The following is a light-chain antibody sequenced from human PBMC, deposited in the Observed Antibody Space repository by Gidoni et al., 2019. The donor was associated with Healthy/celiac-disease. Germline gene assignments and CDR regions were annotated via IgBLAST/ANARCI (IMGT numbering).Light chain of an antibody. CDR2: DVD. J-gene: IGLJ3*02. CDR1: SGDVGGYNY. CDR3: CSFAGAYTVV. Sequence: QSAVTQPRSVSGSPGQSVTISCTGTSGDVGGYNYVSWYQHHPGKAPKLIIYDVDKRTPWVPYRFSGSKSGNTAPLTISGLQSEDEADYFCCSFAGAYTVVFGEGTRLTVL. V-gene: IGLV2-11*01.